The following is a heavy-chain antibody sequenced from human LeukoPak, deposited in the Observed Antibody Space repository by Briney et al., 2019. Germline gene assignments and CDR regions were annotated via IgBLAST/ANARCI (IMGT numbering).Heavy chain of an antibody. CDR2: INHSGST. V-gene: IGHV4-34*01. Sequence: PSETLSLTCAVYGGSFSGYYWSWIRQPPGKGLEWIGEINHSGSTNYNPSLKSRVTISVDTSKNQFSLKVTSVTAADTAVYYCATHEIGDYWGQGTLVTVSS. D-gene: IGHD3-22*01. J-gene: IGHJ4*02. CDR1: GGSFSGYY. CDR3: ATHEIGDY.